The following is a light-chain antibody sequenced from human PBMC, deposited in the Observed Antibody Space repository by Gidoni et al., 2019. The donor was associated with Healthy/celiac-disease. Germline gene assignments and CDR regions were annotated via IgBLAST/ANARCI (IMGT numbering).Light chain of an antibody. J-gene: IGKJ4*01. CDR1: QSVSSY. CDR2: DAS. V-gene: IGKV3-11*01. Sequence: EVVLTQSAATLSLSPGDRATLSCMASQSVSSYLAWYQQKPGQAPRLLIYDASNRATGIPARFSGSGSGTDFTLTISSLEPEDFAVYYCQQRSNSPLTFGGGTKVEIK. CDR3: QQRSNSPLT.